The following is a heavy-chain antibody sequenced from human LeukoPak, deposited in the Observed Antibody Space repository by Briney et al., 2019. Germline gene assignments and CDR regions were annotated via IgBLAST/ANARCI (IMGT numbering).Heavy chain of an antibody. CDR2: IYHSGST. Sequence: KTSETLSLTCTVSGYSISSGYYWGWIRQPPGKGLEWIGSIYHSGSTYYNPSLKSRVTISVDTSKNQFSLKLSSVTAADTAVYYCAREYITMIVVVATFDYWGQGTLVTVSS. V-gene: IGHV4-38-2*02. D-gene: IGHD3-22*01. J-gene: IGHJ4*02. CDR1: GYSISSGYY. CDR3: AREYITMIVVVATFDY.